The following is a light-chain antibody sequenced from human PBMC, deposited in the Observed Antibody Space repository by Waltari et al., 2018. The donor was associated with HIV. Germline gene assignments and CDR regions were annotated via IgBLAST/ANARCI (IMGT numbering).Light chain of an antibody. CDR2: KAS. CDR1: QSISSW. J-gene: IGKJ3*01. Sequence: DIQMTQSPSTLSASVGERVTITCRASQSISSWLAWYQQKPGKAPKLLIYKASSLESGVPSRFSGSGSGTEFTLTISILQPDDFATYYCQQYNSYSPSFGPGTKVDIK. V-gene: IGKV1-5*03. CDR3: QQYNSYSPS.